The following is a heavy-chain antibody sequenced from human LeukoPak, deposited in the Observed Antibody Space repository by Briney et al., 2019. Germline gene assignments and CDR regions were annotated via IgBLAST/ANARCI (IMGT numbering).Heavy chain of an antibody. V-gene: IGHV4-34*01. CDR2: INHSGST. CDR1: GGSFSGYY. D-gene: IGHD3-10*01. CDR3: ARGKRVLLWFGEPSTLDP. J-gene: IGHJ5*02. Sequence: PSETLSLTCAVYGGSFSGYYWSWIRQPPGKGLEWIGEINHSGSTNYNPSLKSRVTISVDTSKNQFSLKLSSVTAADTAVYYCARGKRVLLWFGEPSTLDPWGQGTLVTVSS.